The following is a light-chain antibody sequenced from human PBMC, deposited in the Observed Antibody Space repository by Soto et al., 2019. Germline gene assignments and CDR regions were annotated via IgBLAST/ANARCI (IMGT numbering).Light chain of an antibody. Sequence: DIQMTQSPSTLSASVGDRVTITCRASQTIGTWLAWYQHKPGKAPKFLIYHGSSLETGVPSRFSGSGSGTEFTLTITNLQPEDFATYYCHQYKNYLYSFCQVTKLEI. CDR1: QTIGTW. CDR3: HQYKNYLYS. J-gene: IGKJ2*01. V-gene: IGKV1-5*01. CDR2: HGS.